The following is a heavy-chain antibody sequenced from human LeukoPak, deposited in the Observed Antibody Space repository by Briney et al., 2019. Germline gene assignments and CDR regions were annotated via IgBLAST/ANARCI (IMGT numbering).Heavy chain of an antibody. CDR3: ARAGPYSGSYYFDY. V-gene: IGHV4-39*07. D-gene: IGHD1-26*01. CDR1: GGSISSSSYY. CDR2: IYYSGNT. Sequence: PSETLSLTCTVSGGSISSSSYYWGWLRQPPGKGLEWIGSIYYSGNTYYNPSLQSRVTISVDTSKNQFSLKLSSVTAADTAVYYCARAGPYSGSYYFDYWGQGTLVTVSS. J-gene: IGHJ4*02.